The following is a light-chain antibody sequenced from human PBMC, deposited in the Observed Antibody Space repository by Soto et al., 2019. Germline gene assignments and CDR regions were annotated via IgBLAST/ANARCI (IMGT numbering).Light chain of an antibody. CDR2: EVS. J-gene: IGLJ3*02. CDR1: SSDVGAYNF. V-gene: IGLV2-14*01. CDR3: YSYRGSNAWV. Sequence: QSALTQPASVSGSPGQSITISCTGTSSDVGAYNFVSWYQHHPGTAPKLMIYEVSNRPSGASNRFSGSKSGNTGSLTISGLQTEDEADYYCYSYRGSNAWVFGGGTKLTVL.